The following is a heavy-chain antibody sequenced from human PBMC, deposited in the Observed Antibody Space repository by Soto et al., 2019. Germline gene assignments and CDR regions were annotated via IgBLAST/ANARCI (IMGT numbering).Heavy chain of an antibody. V-gene: IGHV4-4*07. CDR3: VRDGTKTLRDGFDP. D-gene: IGHD1-1*01. CDR2: IYATGTT. CDR1: GASISVFY. J-gene: IGHJ5*02. Sequence: SDTLSLTCAVSGASISVFYWSWIRKSAGKGLEWIGRIYATGTTDYNPSLKSRVMMSVDTSKKQFSLKLRSVTAADTAVYYCVRDGTKTLRDGFDPWGQ.